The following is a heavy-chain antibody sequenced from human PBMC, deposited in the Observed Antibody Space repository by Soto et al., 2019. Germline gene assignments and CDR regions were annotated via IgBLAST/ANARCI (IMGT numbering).Heavy chain of an antibody. Sequence: GASVKVSCKASGFTFTSSAMQWVRQARGQRLEWIGWIVVGSGNTNYAQKFQERVTITRDMSTSTAYMELSSLRSEDTAVYYRAAHSPYYDILTGYYRGNYYYYMDVWGKGTTVTVSS. CDR3: AAHSPYYDILTGYYRGNYYYYMDV. V-gene: IGHV1-58*02. D-gene: IGHD3-9*01. CDR1: GFTFTSSA. J-gene: IGHJ6*03. CDR2: IVVGSGNT.